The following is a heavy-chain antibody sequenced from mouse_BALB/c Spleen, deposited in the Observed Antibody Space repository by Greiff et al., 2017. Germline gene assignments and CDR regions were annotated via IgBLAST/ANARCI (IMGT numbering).Heavy chain of an antibody. CDR1: GFTFSSYA. D-gene: IGHD1-1*01. CDR3: ARRHYYGSEDD. J-gene: IGHJ2*01. CDR2: ISSGGST. Sequence: EVKVVESGGGLVKPGGSLKLSCAASGFTFSSYAMSWVRQTPEKRLEWVASISSGGSTYYPDSVKGRFTISRDNARNILYLQMSSLRSEDTAMYYCARRHYYGSEDDWGQGTTLTVSS. V-gene: IGHV5-6-5*01.